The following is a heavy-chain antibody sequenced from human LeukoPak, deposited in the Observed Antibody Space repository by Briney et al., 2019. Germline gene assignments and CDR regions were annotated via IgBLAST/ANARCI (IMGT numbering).Heavy chain of an antibody. Sequence: GESLQISCKGSGYSFTSYWIGWVRQMPGKGLEWMGIIYPGDSDTRYSPSFQGQVTISADKSISTACLQWSSLKASDTAMYYCARAYVWGMGVFDYWGQGTLVTVSS. V-gene: IGHV5-51*01. CDR3: ARAYVWGMGVFDY. CDR2: IYPGDSDT. J-gene: IGHJ4*02. CDR1: GYSFTSYW. D-gene: IGHD3-16*01.